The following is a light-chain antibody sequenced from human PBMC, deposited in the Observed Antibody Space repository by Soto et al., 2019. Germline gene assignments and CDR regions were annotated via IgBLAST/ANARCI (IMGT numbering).Light chain of an antibody. J-gene: IGKJ5*01. V-gene: IGKV3-11*01. CDR1: QSVGNC. CDR3: QQCNNWPPIT. CDR2: DVS. Sequence: EIVLTQSPATLSLSPWERSTLSCRASQSVGNCLAWYQQKPGQAPRLLIYDVSSRAPGIPARFSGSGSGTDFTLTISSLEPEDVAVYYCQQCNNWPPITFGQGTRLEIK.